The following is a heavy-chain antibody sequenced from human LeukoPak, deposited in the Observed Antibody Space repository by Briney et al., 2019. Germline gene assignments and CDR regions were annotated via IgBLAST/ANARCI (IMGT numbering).Heavy chain of an antibody. CDR2: INPNSGGT. V-gene: IGHV1-2*02. J-gene: IGHJ4*02. CDR1: GYTFTGYY. Sequence: GASVTVSCKASGYTFTGYYMHWVRQAHGQGLEWMGWINPNSGGTNYAQKFQGRVTMTRDTSISTAYMELSRLRSDDTAVYYCATSLLEWLPFDYWGQGTLVTVSS. CDR3: ATSLLEWLPFDY. D-gene: IGHD3-3*01.